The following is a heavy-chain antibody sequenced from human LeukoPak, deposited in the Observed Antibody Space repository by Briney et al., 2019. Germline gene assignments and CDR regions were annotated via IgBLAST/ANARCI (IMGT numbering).Heavy chain of an antibody. Sequence: SETLSLTCAVYGGSFSGYYWSWIRQPPGKGLEWIGEINHSGSTNYSPSLKSRVTISVDTSKNQFSLKLSSVTAADTAVYYCARAGRFTAAAGYWGQGTLVTVSS. CDR1: GGSFSGYY. V-gene: IGHV4-34*01. CDR3: ARAGRFTAAAGY. CDR2: INHSGST. D-gene: IGHD6-13*01. J-gene: IGHJ4*02.